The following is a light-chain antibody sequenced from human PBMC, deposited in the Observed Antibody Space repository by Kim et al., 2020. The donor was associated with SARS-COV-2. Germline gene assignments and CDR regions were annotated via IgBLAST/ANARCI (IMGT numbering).Light chain of an antibody. CDR2: GAS. CDR3: QQYDNSWT. J-gene: IGKJ1*01. Sequence: SPGERSTLSCRASHSVSRNYVAWYQQRLGQAPRRLIHGASSRATCIPLRFSGSGSGTDFTLTITRLEPEDLAVYYCQQYDNSWTFGQGTKVDIK. V-gene: IGKV3-20*01. CDR1: HSVSRNY.